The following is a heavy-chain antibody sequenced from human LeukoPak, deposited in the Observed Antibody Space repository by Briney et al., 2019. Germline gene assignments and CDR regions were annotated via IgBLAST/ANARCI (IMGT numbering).Heavy chain of an antibody. Sequence: GSLRLSCAASGFTFDDYGMSWVRQAPGKGLEWIGEINHSGSTNYNPSLKSRVTISVDTSKNQFSLKLSSVTAADTAVYYCARGPTLMESYYDILTGYFSGGDGEDYWGQGTLVTVSS. CDR3: ARGPTLMESYYDILTGYFSGGDGEDY. CDR1: GFTFDDYG. D-gene: IGHD3-9*01. CDR2: INHSGST. J-gene: IGHJ4*02. V-gene: IGHV4-34*01.